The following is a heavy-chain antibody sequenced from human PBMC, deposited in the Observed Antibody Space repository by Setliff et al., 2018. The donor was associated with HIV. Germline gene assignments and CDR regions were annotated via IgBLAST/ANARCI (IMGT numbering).Heavy chain of an antibody. CDR2: IFFTGNT. V-gene: IGHV4-59*01. Sequence: PSEALSLTCTVSGGSISGYYWSWIRQPPGKGLEYIGSIFFTGNTIYNPSLKARVTLSVDMSKNQVFLRLSSVTAADTAVYYCVRERGEGHYDRTANWFDPWGQGILVTVSS. D-gene: IGHD3-16*01. J-gene: IGHJ5*02. CDR1: GGSISGYY. CDR3: VRERGEGHYDRTANWFDP.